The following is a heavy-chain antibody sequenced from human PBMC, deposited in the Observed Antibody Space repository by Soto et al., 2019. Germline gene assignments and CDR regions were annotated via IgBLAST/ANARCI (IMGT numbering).Heavy chain of an antibody. CDR1: GFTFSDYA. D-gene: IGHD6-19*01. V-gene: IGHV3-30-3*01. J-gene: IGHJ4*02. Sequence: GGSLRLSCSASGFTFSDYAMYWVRQAPGKGLEWVSVISFDGNIKYYTGSVKGRFTISRDNSKNTLHLQVNSLRTEDTALYYCARAPGHSVHSSGWQIDYWGQGTLVTVSS. CDR2: ISFDGNIK. CDR3: ARAPGHSVHSSGWQIDY.